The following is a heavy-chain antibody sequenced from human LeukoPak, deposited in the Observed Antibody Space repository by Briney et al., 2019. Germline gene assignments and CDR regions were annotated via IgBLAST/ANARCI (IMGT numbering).Heavy chain of an antibody. CDR3: ARDSGFSFLDPPIDY. CDR1: GYTFTGYY. V-gene: IGHV1-2*02. CDR2: INPNSGGT. D-gene: IGHD3-9*01. Sequence: ASVKVSCKASGYTFTGYYMHWVRQAPGQGLEWMGWINPNSGGTNYAQKFQGRVTMTRDTSISTAYMELSRLRSDDTAVYYCARDSGFSFLDPPIDYWGQGTLVTVSS. J-gene: IGHJ4*02.